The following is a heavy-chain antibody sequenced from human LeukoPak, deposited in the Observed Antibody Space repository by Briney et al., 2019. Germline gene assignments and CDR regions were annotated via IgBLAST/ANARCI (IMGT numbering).Heavy chain of an antibody. Sequence: WGSLRLSCTASGFTVSRNYMSWVRQAPGQGLEWISVIYSGGDTYYADSVKGRFTISRDISENTLYLQMDNLRAEDTAFYYCARSPPASPFDYWGQGTLVTVSS. J-gene: IGHJ4*02. V-gene: IGHV3-53*01. CDR2: IYSGGDT. D-gene: IGHD2-2*01. CDR1: GFTVSRNY. CDR3: ARSPPASPFDY.